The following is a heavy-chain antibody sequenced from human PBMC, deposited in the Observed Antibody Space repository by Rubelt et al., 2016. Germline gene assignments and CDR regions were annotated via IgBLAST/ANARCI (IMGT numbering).Heavy chain of an antibody. Sequence: QVQLQESGPGLVKPSETLSLTCTVSGGSISSYYWSWIRQPPGKGLEWIGSIYSSGRTYYNPSLKRRFTRSVETSKNQFSLKLNSVTGADTAVYYCARWIQLKVFDYWGQGTLVTVSS. CDR3: ARWIQLKVFDY. J-gene: IGHJ4*02. V-gene: IGHV4-59*01. CDR2: IYSSGRT. CDR1: GGSISSYY. D-gene: IGHD5-18*01.